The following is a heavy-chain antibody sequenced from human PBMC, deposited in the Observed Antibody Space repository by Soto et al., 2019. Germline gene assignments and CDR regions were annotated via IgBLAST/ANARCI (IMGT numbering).Heavy chain of an antibody. Sequence: QVQLQESGPGLVKTSDTLSLTGTVSGGSITPYYWSWIRQPPGEGLEWIGHVSYSGTTAYNPSLKCRVSMSIDTSNNESSLKLTSLTAADAATYYCARQQYTVVTACDGWGQGTTVAFAS. CDR2: VSYSGTT. CDR1: GGSITPYY. V-gene: IGHV4-59*07. J-gene: IGHJ3*01. D-gene: IGHD2-15*01. CDR3: ARQQYTVVTACDG.